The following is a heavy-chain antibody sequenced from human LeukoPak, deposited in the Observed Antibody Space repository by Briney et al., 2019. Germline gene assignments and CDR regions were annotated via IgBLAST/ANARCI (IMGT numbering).Heavy chain of an antibody. Sequence: SETLSLTCTVSGGSISSSSYYWSWIRQPAGKGLEWIGRIYTSGSTNYNPSLKSRVTISVDTSKNQFSLKLSSVTAADTAVYYCARESTVTTTMLDYWGQGTLVTVSS. J-gene: IGHJ4*02. CDR1: GGSISSSSYY. D-gene: IGHD4-11*01. V-gene: IGHV4-61*02. CDR3: ARESTVTTTMLDY. CDR2: IYTSGST.